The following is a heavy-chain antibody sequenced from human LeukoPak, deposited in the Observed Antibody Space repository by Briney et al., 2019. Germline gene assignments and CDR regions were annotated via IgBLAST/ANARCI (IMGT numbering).Heavy chain of an antibody. CDR1: GYTFSSYS. D-gene: IGHD4-17*01. Sequence: ASVKVSCETSGYTFSSYSINWVRQAPGQGLEWMGWINPNSGGTNYAQKFQGRVTMTRDTSISTAYMELSRLRSDDTAVYYCAKGDSYGDYYMDVWGKGTTVTVSS. V-gene: IGHV1-2*02. CDR2: INPNSGGT. CDR3: AKGDSYGDYYMDV. J-gene: IGHJ6*03.